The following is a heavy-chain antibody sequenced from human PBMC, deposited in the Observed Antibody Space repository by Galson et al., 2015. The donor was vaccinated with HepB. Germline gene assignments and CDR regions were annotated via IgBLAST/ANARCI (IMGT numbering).Heavy chain of an antibody. D-gene: IGHD6-19*01. CDR2: IRSKTDGETT. CDR3: TTDKRQQWRGFDY. CDR1: GFTFSNAW. V-gene: IGHV3-15*01. Sequence: SLRLSCAASGFTFSNAWMSWVRQAPGKGLEWVGRIRSKTDGETTDYAAPVKGRFTISRDDSKNTLYLEMNSLKTEDTAVYYCTTDKRQQWRGFDYWGQGTLVTVSS. J-gene: IGHJ4*02.